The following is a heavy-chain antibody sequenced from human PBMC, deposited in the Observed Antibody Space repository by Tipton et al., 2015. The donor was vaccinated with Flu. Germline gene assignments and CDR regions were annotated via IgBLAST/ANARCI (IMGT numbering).Heavy chain of an antibody. V-gene: IGHV4-34*01. Sequence: TLSLTCAVYGGSLSGYYLSWIRQPPGKGLEWIWEINHSGGSNYNPSLKSRVTISVDKSKNQFSLKLSSVTAADTAVYFCARWDHAMSRQGFDFWGQGTPVTVSS. CDR1: GGSLSGYY. J-gene: IGHJ4*02. D-gene: IGHD1-26*01. CDR2: INHSGGS. CDR3: ARWDHAMSRQGFDF.